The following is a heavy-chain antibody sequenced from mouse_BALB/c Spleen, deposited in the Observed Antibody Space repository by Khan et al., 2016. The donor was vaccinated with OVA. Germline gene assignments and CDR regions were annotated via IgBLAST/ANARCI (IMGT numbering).Heavy chain of an antibody. J-gene: IGHJ4*01. CDR2: IWSDGST. V-gene: IGHV2-6*02. Sequence: QVQLKESGPGLVAPSQSLSITCTVPGFSLTSYGIHWVRQPPGKGLEWLVVIWSDGSTNYNSVLKSRMSISKDNSTCQAFLKMNSLQTDETAIYYCARWFDGSSSHCAMDYWGQGTSVTVSS. CDR1: GFSLTSYG. D-gene: IGHD2-3*01. CDR3: ARWFDGSSSHCAMDY.